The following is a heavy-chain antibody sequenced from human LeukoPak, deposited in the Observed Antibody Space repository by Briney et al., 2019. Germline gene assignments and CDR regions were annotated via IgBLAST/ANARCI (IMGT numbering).Heavy chain of an antibody. CDR1: GFSLSDYW. Sequence: PGGSLRLSCVASGFSLSDYWMHWVRQAPGKGLVWVSHINSDGSWTSYADSVKGRFTISKDNAKNTVYLQMNNLRAEDTAVYYCVSFYETYWGRGTLVTASS. J-gene: IGHJ4*02. CDR3: VSFYETY. CDR2: INSDGSWT. V-gene: IGHV3-74*01. D-gene: IGHD2-2*01.